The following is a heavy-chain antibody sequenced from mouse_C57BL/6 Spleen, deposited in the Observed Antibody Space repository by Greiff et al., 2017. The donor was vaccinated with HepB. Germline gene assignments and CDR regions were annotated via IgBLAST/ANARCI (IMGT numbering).Heavy chain of an antibody. CDR3: ARTIYYGNYEGFAY. V-gene: IGHV1-85*01. CDR1: GYTFTSYD. D-gene: IGHD2-1*01. Sequence: QVQLQQSGPELVKPGASVKLSCKASGYTFTSYDINWVKQRPGQGLEWLGWIYPRDGSTKYNEKFKGKATLTVDTSSSTAYMELHSLTSEDSAVYFCARTIYYGNYEGFAYWGQGTLVTVSA. CDR2: IYPRDGST. J-gene: IGHJ3*01.